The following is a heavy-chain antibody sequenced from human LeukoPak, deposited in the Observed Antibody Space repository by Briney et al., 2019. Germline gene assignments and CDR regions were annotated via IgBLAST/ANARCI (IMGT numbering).Heavy chain of an antibody. CDR3: ARTYIGYCSSTSCYGGGFDY. J-gene: IGHJ4*02. CDR2: IWYDGSNK. D-gene: IGHD2-2*01. CDR1: GFTFSSYD. Sequence: GGSLRLSCAASGFTFSSYDMHWVRQAPGKGLEWVAVIWYDGSNKYYADSVKGRFTISRDNSKNTLYLQMNSLRAEDTAVYYCARTYIGYCSSTSCYGGGFDYWGQGTLVTVSS. V-gene: IGHV3-33*01.